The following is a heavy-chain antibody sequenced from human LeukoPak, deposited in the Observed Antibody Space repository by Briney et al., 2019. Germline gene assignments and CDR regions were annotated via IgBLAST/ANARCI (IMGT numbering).Heavy chain of an antibody. Sequence: GGSLRLSCAAPGFTFRRYSMNWVRQAPGKGLEWVSSISSSSSYIYDADSVKGRFTISRDNAKNSLYLQINSLRAEDTAVYYCARLESGHYYNSSGYYFDAFDIWGQGKMVTVSS. CDR1: GFTFRRYS. D-gene: IGHD3-22*01. J-gene: IGHJ3*02. CDR2: ISSSSSYI. V-gene: IGHV3-21*01. CDR3: ARLESGHYYNSSGYYFDAFDI.